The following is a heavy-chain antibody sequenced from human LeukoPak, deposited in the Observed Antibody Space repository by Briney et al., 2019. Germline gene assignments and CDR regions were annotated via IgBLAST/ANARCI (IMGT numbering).Heavy chain of an antibody. CDR1: GGSISSSSYY. D-gene: IGHD3-9*01. Sequence: SETLSPTCTVSGGSISSSSYYWGWIRQPPGKGLEWIGSIYYSGSTYYNPSLKSRVTISVDTSKNQFSLKLSSVTAADTAVYYCASQPSKLRYFDWLSYWGQGTLVTVSS. V-gene: IGHV4-39*01. CDR3: ASQPSKLRYFDWLSY. CDR2: IYYSGST. J-gene: IGHJ4*02.